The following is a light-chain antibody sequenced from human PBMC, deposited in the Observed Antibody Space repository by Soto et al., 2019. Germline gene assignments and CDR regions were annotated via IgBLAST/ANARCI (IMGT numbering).Light chain of an antibody. V-gene: IGKV1-33*01. CDR1: QDINNY. CDR2: DAS. J-gene: IGKJ5*01. Sequence: DIKITQSPSSLSASVGDRVTITCQASQDINNYLNWYQQKPGQAPKLLIYDASGLEVGVPSRFSGSGSGTHFTLTISGLQPEDIATYYCQQFGDLTFIFGQGTRLEIK. CDR3: QQFGDLTFI.